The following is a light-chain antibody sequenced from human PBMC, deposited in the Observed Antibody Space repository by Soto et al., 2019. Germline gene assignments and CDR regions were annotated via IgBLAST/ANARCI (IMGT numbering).Light chain of an antibody. V-gene: IGKV1-5*03. CDR1: QSITGW. J-gene: IGKJ1*01. CDR3: QQYNPYSPWT. CDR2: KAS. Sequence: DIQMTQSPSTLSASVGDRVTTTCRASQSITGWLAWFQQKPGKAPKLLISKASSLQSGVPSRFSGSGSGTEFTLTISSLQPDDFATYYCQQYNPYSPWTFGQGTKVDI.